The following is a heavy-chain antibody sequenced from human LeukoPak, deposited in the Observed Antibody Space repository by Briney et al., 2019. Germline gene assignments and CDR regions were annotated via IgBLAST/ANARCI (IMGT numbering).Heavy chain of an antibody. CDR1: GFAFATYA. V-gene: IGHV3-23*01. CDR3: ARDRRIFDS. Sequence: SGGSLRLSCAASGFAFATYAMSWVRQAPGKGLEWVLAISGSGSRTYSADSVKGRFTISRDNTKNTVDLQMNSLRAEDTAIYYCARDRRIFDSWGQGTLVTVSS. J-gene: IGHJ4*02. CDR2: ISGSGSRT. D-gene: IGHD3-3*02.